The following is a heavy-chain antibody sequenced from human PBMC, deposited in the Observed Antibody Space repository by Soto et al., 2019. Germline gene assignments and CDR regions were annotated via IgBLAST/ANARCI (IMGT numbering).Heavy chain of an antibody. J-gene: IGHJ4*02. D-gene: IGHD3-3*01. V-gene: IGHV4-34*01. CDR1: GGSFSGCY. CDR2: INHSGST. Sequence: SETLSLTCAVYGGSFSGCYWSWIRQPPGKGLEWIGEINHSGSTNYNPSLKSRVTISVDTSKNQFSLKLSSVTAADTAVYYCARAGIFGVVIIPGAFFDYWGQGTLVTVSS. CDR3: ARAGIFGVVIIPGAFFDY.